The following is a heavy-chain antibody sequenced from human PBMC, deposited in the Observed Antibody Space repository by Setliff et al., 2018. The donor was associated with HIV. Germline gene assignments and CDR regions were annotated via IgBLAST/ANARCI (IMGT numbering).Heavy chain of an antibody. D-gene: IGHD3-16*01. Sequence: LSLTCAVYGGSFSGYFWSWVRQSPGKGLEWVGRITAKFNGYVKEYAASVQGRFTISRDDSKDSLFLQMNNLKTEDTAVYYCVRAAAGLDIWSQKILVTVSS. CDR3: VRAAAGLDI. CDR2: ITAKFNGYVK. V-gene: IGHV3-72*01. CDR1: GGSFSGYF. J-gene: IGHJ4*02.